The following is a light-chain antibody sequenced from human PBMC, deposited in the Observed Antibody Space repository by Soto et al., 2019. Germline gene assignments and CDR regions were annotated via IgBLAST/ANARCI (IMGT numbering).Light chain of an antibody. CDR3: QQYNNWPLP. CDR2: GAS. Sequence: EIVMTQSPATLSVSPGERATLSCRASQSVSSNLAWYQQKPGQAPRLLIYGASTRATGIPARFSGSESGTEFTLTISSLQSEDFAVYYCQQYNNWPLPFGGGSKVDIK. V-gene: IGKV3-15*01. J-gene: IGKJ4*01. CDR1: QSVSSN.